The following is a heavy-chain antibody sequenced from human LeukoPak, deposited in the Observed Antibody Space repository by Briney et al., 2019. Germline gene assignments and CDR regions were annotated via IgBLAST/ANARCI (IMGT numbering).Heavy chain of an antibody. Sequence: GASVKVSCKASGYTFAGYYMHWVRQAPGQGLEWMGWINPNSGGTNYAQKFQGRVTMTRDTSISTAYMELSRLRSDDTAVYYCARESPPGDAFDIWGQGTMVTVSS. V-gene: IGHV1-2*02. CDR3: ARESPPGDAFDI. D-gene: IGHD1-14*01. CDR2: INPNSGGT. J-gene: IGHJ3*02. CDR1: GYTFAGYY.